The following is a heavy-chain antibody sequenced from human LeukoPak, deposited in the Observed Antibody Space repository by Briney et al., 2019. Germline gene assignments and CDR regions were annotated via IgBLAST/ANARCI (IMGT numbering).Heavy chain of an antibody. V-gene: IGHV5-51*01. D-gene: IGHD2-15*01. J-gene: IGHJ4*02. CDR2: IYPNNSDS. CDR1: GYIFTNYW. CDR3: ALSSGAFDSAGYFDY. Sequence: PGDSLKISCKGSGYIFTNYWVGWVRQMPGKGLEWMGIIYPNNSDSRYSPSFRGQVTISVDRSITTAYLQWNSLKPSDTAMYYCALSSGAFDSAGYFDYWGQGTLVTVSS.